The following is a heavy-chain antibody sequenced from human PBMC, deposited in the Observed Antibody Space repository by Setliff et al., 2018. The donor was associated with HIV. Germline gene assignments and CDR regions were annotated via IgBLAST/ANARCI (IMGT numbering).Heavy chain of an antibody. V-gene: IGHV4-59*01. Sequence: SETLSLTCTVSGGSISSYYWSWIRQPPGKGLEWIGYTYYSGSTNYNPSLKSRVTISVDASKNQFSLKLSSVTVADTAVYYCARVEMGAFDYWGQGTLVTVSS. D-gene: IGHD1-1*01. J-gene: IGHJ4*02. CDR2: TYYSGST. CDR3: ARVEMGAFDY. CDR1: GGSISSYY.